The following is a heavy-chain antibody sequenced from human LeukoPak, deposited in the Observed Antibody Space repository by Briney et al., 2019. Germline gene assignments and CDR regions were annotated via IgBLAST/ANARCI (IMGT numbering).Heavy chain of an antibody. CDR3: ARDTILVAGFDY. D-gene: IGHD6-19*01. V-gene: IGHV4-61*02. CDR1: GGSISSGGYY. J-gene: IGHJ4*02. Sequence: SETLSLTCTVSGGSISSGGYYWSWIRQHPGKGLEWIGRIYTSGSTNYNPSLKSRVTMSVDTSKNQFSLKLSSVTAADTAVYYCARDTILVAGFDYWGQGTLVTVSS. CDR2: IYTSGST.